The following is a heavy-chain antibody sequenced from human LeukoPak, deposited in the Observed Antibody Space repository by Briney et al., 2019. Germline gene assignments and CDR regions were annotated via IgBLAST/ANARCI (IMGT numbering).Heavy chain of an antibody. V-gene: IGHV3-11*01. J-gene: IGHJ4*02. Sequence: PGGSLRLFCGASGFTFSDYYMRWIRQAPGKGLEWVSYISSSGSTMYYADSVKGRFTISRDNAKNSLYLQMNSLRAEDTAVYYCAREGIAAAVYDYWGQGTLVTVSS. D-gene: IGHD6-13*01. CDR2: ISSSGSTM. CDR1: GFTFSDYY. CDR3: AREGIAAAVYDY.